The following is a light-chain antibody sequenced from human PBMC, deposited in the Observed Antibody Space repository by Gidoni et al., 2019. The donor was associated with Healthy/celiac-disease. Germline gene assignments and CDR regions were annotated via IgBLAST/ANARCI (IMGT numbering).Light chain of an antibody. J-gene: IGKJ4*01. Sequence: DIQLTQSPSFLTASGGDRVTITCRASQGISSYLAWYQQKPGKAPKLLIYAASTLQSGVPSRFSGSGAGTEFTLTISSLPPEDFATYYCQQLNSYPPALTFGGGPRWRSN. CDR1: QGISSY. CDR3: QQLNSYPPALT. V-gene: IGKV1-9*01. CDR2: AAS.